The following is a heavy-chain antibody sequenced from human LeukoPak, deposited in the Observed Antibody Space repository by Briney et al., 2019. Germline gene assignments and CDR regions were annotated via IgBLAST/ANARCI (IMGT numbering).Heavy chain of an antibody. CDR1: GGSFSGYY. Sequence: PSETLSLTCAVYGGSFSGYYWIWIRQPPGKGLEWIGEINHSGSTNYNPSLKSRVTISVDTSKNQFSLKLSSVTAADTAVYYCARGWQLEYWGQGTLVTVSS. V-gene: IGHV4-34*01. CDR3: ARGWQLEY. J-gene: IGHJ4*02. CDR2: INHSGST. D-gene: IGHD6-13*01.